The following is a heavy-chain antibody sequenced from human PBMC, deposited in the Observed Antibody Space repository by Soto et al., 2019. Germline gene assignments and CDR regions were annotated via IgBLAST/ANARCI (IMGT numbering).Heavy chain of an antibody. Sequence: QVQLVESGGGVVQPGRSLRLSCAASGFTFSSYGMHWVRQAPGKGLEWVAVIWYDGSNKYYADSVKGRFTISRDNSKNTLYLQMNSLRAEDTAVYYCARDLTDMTTVTTVEDYWGQGTLVTVSS. CDR2: IWYDGSNK. V-gene: IGHV3-33*01. CDR3: ARDLTDMTTVTTVEDY. J-gene: IGHJ4*02. D-gene: IGHD4-17*01. CDR1: GFTFSSYG.